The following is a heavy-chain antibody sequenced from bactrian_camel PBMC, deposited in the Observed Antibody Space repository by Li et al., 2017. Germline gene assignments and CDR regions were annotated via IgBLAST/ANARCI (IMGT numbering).Heavy chain of an antibody. J-gene: IGHJ4*01. V-gene: IGHV3S57*01. CDR3: AEGRGSRGEHCYSLNY. CDR1: GYAASSLY. D-gene: IGHD6*01. CDR2: IAINGGT. Sequence: HVQLVESGGGSVRAGGSLRLSCAASGYAASSLYMAWFRQAPGNEREGVAYIAINGGTDYTYSVAGRFTISRDSAKNTVYLQMNNLQPEDTATYYCAEGRGSRGEHCYSLNYWGQGTQVTVS.